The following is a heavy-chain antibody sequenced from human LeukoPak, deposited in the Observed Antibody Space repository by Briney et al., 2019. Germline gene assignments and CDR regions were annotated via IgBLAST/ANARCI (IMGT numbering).Heavy chain of an antibody. J-gene: IGHJ4*02. V-gene: IGHV3-53*01. CDR2: IYSGGST. D-gene: IGHD5-18*01. CDR1: GFTVSSNY. Sequence: PGGSLRLSCAASGFTVSSNYMSWVRQAPGKGLEWVSVIYSGGSTYYADSVKGRFTISRDNSKNTLYLQMNSLRAEDTAVYYCARQGHSYGYWVFDYWGQGTLVTVSS. CDR3: ARQGHSYGYWVFDY.